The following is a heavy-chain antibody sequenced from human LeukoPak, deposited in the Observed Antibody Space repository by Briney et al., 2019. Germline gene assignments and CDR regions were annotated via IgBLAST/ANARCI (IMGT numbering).Heavy chain of an antibody. CDR1: VGSISRFY. CDR3: AREAAAAGTFDY. Sequence: SETLSLTCTVSVGSISRFYWSWLRQHPGKGLEWIGYIYYSGSTYYNPSLKSRVTISVDTSKNQFSLKLSSVTAADTAVYYCAREAAAAGTFDYWGQGTLVTVSS. D-gene: IGHD6-13*01. J-gene: IGHJ4*02. CDR2: IYYSGST. V-gene: IGHV4-59*06.